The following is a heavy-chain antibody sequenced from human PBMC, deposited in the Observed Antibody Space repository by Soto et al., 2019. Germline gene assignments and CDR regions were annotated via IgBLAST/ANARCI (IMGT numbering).Heavy chain of an antibody. CDR1: GITFSNYM. Sequence: EVQVLESGGGLVQPGGSLRLSCEASGITFSNYMMTWIRQAQGKGLEWVSTITAGGDGTYYADSVKGRFTMSRETSKNTLYLQMNSLRAEDTAVYYCAPHVYCSGGSCQYDAFAIRGQGTMVTVSS. CDR2: ITAGGDGT. J-gene: IGHJ3*02. V-gene: IGHV3-23*01. CDR3: APHVYCSGGSCQYDAFAI. D-gene: IGHD2-15*01.